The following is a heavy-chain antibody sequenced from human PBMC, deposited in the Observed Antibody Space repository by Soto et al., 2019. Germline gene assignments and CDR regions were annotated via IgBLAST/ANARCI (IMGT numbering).Heavy chain of an antibody. V-gene: IGHV4-59*08. Sequence: PSETLSLTCTVSGGSISSYYWSWIRQPPGKGLEWIGYIYYSGSTNYNPSLKSRVTISVDTSKNQFSLKLSSVTAADTAVYYCARLIRYGIYGMDVWGQGTTVTVSS. CDR2: IYYSGST. CDR3: ARLIRYGIYGMDV. D-gene: IGHD3-9*01. CDR1: GGSISSYY. J-gene: IGHJ6*02.